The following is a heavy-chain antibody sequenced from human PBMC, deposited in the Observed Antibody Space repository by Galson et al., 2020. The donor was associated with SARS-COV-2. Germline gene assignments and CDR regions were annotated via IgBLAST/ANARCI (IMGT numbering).Heavy chain of an antibody. J-gene: IGHJ6*02. CDR3: ARRFVEMATSTGLDYGMDV. CDR1: GFSLSTSGMC. V-gene: IGHV2-70*01. CDR2: IDWDDDK. Sequence: SGPTLVKPTQTLTLTCTFSGFSLSTSGMCVSWIRQPQGKALEWLALIDWDDDKYYSTSLKTRLTISKDTSKNQVVLTMTNMDPVDTATYYCARRFVEMATSTGLDYGMDVWGQGTTVTVSS. D-gene: IGHD5-12*01.